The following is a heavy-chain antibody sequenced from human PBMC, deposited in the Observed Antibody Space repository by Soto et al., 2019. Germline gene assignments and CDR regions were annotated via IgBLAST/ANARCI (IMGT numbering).Heavy chain of an antibody. CDR3: VREGTKILRDSFDP. CDR2: IYATETT. J-gene: IGHJ5*02. V-gene: IGHV4-4*07. Sequence: SETMSLTCTVSGASVRGMYWSWIRPYSGKGLEWIGRIYATETTDYNPSLKSRVMMSVDTSKKQFSLKLRFVTAADTSVYYSVREGTKILRDSFDPCGQG. CDR1: GASVRGMY. D-gene: IGHD1-1*01.